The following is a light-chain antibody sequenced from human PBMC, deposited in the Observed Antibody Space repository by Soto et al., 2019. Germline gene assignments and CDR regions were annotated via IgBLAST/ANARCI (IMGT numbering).Light chain of an antibody. CDR1: QSVSSN. CDR2: GAS. V-gene: IGKV3-15*01. Sequence: EIVMTQSPATLSVSPGERATLSCRASQSVSSNLAWYQQKRGQAPRLLIYGASTRATGIPARFSGSGSGTEFTLTISSLQSEDFAVYYCQQYNNWPLTFGGGTKVDI. CDR3: QQYNNWPLT. J-gene: IGKJ4*01.